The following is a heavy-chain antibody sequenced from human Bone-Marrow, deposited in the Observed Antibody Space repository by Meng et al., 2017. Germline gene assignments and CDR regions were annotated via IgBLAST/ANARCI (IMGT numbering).Heavy chain of an antibody. CDR2: INHSGST. CDR1: GFTFSSYW. D-gene: IGHD3-9*01. V-gene: IGHV4-34*01. Sequence: ESLKISCAASGFTFSSYWMSWIRQPPGKGLEWIGEINHSGSTNYNPSLKSRVTISVDTSKNQFSLKLSSVTAADTAVYYCARAREYYDILTGYYDNWFDPWGQGTLVTVSS. J-gene: IGHJ5*02. CDR3: ARAREYYDILTGYYDNWFDP.